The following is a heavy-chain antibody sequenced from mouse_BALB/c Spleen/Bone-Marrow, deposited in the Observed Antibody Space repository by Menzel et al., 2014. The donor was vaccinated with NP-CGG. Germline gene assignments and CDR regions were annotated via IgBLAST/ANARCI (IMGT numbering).Heavy chain of an antibody. CDR1: GYAFTNYL. CDR3: ARWDYAMDY. V-gene: IGHV1-54*01. J-gene: IGHJ4*01. CDR2: INPGSGGT. Sequence: QVHVKLSGAELVRPGTSVKVSCKASGYAFTNYLIEWVKQRPGQGLEWIGVINPGSGGTNYNEKFKGKATLTADKSSSTAYMQLSSLTSDDSAVYFCARWDYAMDYWGQGTSVTVSS.